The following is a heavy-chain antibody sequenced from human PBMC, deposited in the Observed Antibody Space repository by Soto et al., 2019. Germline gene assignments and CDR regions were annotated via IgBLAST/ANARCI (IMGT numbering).Heavy chain of an antibody. Sequence: GGSLRLSSAASGFTFSSYSMNWVRQAPGKGLEWVSSISSSSSYIYYADSVKGRFTISRDNAKNSLYLQMNSLRAEDTAVYYCARDLFPEWLPHPEGINYWGQGTLVTVSS. CDR2: ISSSSSYI. CDR1: GFTFSSYS. D-gene: IGHD2-21*01. J-gene: IGHJ4*02. CDR3: ARDLFPEWLPHPEGINY. V-gene: IGHV3-21*01.